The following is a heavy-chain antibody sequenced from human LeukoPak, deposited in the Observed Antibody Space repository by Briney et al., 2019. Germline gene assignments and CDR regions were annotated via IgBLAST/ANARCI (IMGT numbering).Heavy chain of an antibody. CDR2: IYYSGST. Sequence: PSETLSLTCTVSGGSISSSSYYWGWIRQPPGKGLEWIGSIYYSGSTYYNPSLKSRVTISVDTSKNQFSLKLSSVTAADTAVYYCARGRGPDYYDSSGYYFPFDYWGQGTLVTVSS. J-gene: IGHJ4*02. CDR1: GGSISSSSYY. CDR3: ARGRGPDYYDSSGYYFPFDY. D-gene: IGHD3-22*01. V-gene: IGHV4-39*07.